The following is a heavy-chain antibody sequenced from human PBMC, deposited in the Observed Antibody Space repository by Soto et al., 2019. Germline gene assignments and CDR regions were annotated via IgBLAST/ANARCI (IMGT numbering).Heavy chain of an antibody. CDR1: GGSFSGYY. V-gene: IGHV4-34*01. D-gene: IGHD2-2*01. J-gene: IGHJ6*02. CDR3: ASLPKYCSSTSCYSPYYYYYGMDV. Sequence: SETLSLSCAVYGGSFSGYYWSWIRQPPGKGLEWIGEINHSGSTNYNPSLKSRVTISVDTPKNQFSLKLSSVTAADTAVYYCASLPKYCSSTSCYSPYYYYYGMDVWGQGTTVTVSS. CDR2: INHSGST.